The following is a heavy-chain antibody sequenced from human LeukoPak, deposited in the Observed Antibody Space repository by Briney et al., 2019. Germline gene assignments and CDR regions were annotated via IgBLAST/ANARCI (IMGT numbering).Heavy chain of an antibody. V-gene: IGHV4-38-2*01. CDR3: ASSAWSGYDLQFDY. Sequence: PSETLSLTCAVSGYSISSGYYWGWTRQPPGKGLEWIGSIYHSGSTYYNPSLKSRVTISVDTSKNQFSLTLSSVTAADTAVYYCASSAWSGYDLQFDYWGQGTLVTVSS. D-gene: IGHD3-3*01. CDR1: GYSISSGYY. CDR2: IYHSGST. J-gene: IGHJ4*02.